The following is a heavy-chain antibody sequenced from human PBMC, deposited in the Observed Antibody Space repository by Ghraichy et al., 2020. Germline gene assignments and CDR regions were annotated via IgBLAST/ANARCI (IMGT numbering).Heavy chain of an antibody. CDR3: ARDGRITVFGVNIASFDF. Sequence: SETPSLTCTVSGYSISSGYYWGWIRQLPGKGLEWIGSIHHSGSTYDNPSLKSRVTISMDTSKNQFSLKLSSVTAADTAVYYWARDGRITVFGVNIASFDFWGQGTLVTVSS. J-gene: IGHJ4*02. D-gene: IGHD3-3*01. V-gene: IGHV4-38-2*02. CDR2: IHHSGST. CDR1: GYSISSGYY.